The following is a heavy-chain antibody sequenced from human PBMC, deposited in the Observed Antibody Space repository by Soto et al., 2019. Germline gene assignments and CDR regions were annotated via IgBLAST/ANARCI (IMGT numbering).Heavy chain of an antibody. CDR3: ARVGGIVVLTAPHAY. V-gene: IGHV1-46*03. CDR2: INPSGGYT. J-gene: IGHJ1*01. CDR1: GYTFTSYY. D-gene: IGHD2-21*02. Sequence: ASVKVSCKASGYTFTSYYMNWVRQAPGQGLEWLGIINPSGGYTTYAQRFLGRVTMTSDTSTSTVHMELGSLTSEDTAVYYCARVGGIVVLTAPHAYWGQGTLVTVSS.